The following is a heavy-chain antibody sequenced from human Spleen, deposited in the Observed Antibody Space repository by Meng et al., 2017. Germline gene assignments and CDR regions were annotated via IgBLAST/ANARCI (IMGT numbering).Heavy chain of an antibody. CDR3: ARRVHDGRHYHYFDY. D-gene: IGHD3-16*01. Sequence: QVQLQESGPGLVKPSQTLSLTCTVSGDSISSGNSYWAWIRQYPGKGLEWIGSVNYSGRTQYNPSLKSRVTMSVDTSKNQFSLRLSSVTAADTAVYFCARRVHDGRHYHYFDYWGQGALVTVSS. J-gene: IGHJ4*02. V-gene: IGHV4-39*01. CDR1: GDSISSGNSY. CDR2: VNYSGRT.